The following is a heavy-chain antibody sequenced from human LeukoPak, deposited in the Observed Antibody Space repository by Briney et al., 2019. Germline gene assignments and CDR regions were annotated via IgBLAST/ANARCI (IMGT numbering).Heavy chain of an antibody. CDR1: GGTFSSYA. J-gene: IGHJ3*02. Sequence: SVKVSCKASGGTFSSYAISWVRQAPGQGLEWMGRIIPNLGIANYAQKFQGKVTITADKSTSTAYMELSSLRSEDTAVYYCARISSGWYDPYDAFDIWGQGTMVTVSS. D-gene: IGHD6-19*01. CDR3: ARISSGWYDPYDAFDI. CDR2: IIPNLGIA. V-gene: IGHV1-69*04.